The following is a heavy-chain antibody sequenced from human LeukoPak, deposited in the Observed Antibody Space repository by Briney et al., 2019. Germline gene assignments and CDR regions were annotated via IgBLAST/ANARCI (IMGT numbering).Heavy chain of an antibody. D-gene: IGHD6-19*01. CDR3: AGDHSSSGWYEAWFDP. J-gene: IGHJ5*02. V-gene: IGHV3-48*03. CDR2: ISSSGSTI. Sequence: PGGSLRLSCAASGFTFSSYEMNWVRQAPGKGLEWVSYISSSGSTIYYADSVKGRFTISRDNAKNSLYLQMNSLRAEDTAVYYCAGDHSSSGWYEAWFDPWGQGTLVTVSS. CDR1: GFTFSSYE.